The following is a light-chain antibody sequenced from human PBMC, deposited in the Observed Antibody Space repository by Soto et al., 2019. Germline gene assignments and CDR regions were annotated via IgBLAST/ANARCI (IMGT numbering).Light chain of an antibody. J-gene: IGLJ2*01. V-gene: IGLV4-69*01. Sequence: QPVLTQSPSASASLGASVKLTCTLSSGHSSYAIAWHQQQPEKGPPYLMKLNSDGSHNKGDGIPDRFSGSSSGTERYLTISSLPSEDEADYYCQTWATGILVFGGGTKLTVL. CDR1: SGHSSYA. CDR2: LNSDGSH. CDR3: QTWATGILV.